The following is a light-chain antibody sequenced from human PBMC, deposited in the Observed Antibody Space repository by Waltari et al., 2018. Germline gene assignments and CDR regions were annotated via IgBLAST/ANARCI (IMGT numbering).Light chain of an antibody. CDR1: ALPRQY. Sequence: VLTQPPSVSVSPGQTARITCSGDALPRQYSFWYQQRSGQAPVLVIYKDTERPSGIPERFSGSSSGTRVTLTISGVQAQDEADYYCQSTDNSGTYVVFGGGTKLTVL. J-gene: IGLJ2*01. CDR3: QSTDNSGTYVV. CDR2: KDT. V-gene: IGLV3-25*03.